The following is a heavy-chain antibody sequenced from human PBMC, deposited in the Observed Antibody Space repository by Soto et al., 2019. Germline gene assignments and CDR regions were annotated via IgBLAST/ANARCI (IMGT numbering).Heavy chain of an antibody. D-gene: IGHD2-2*01. Sequence: QVQLVQSGAEVKKPGASVKVSCKASGYTFTSYGISWVRQAPGQWLEWMGWISAYNGNTNDAQKLQGRVTMTTDTSTSTAYMELRSLRSDDTAVYYCASRDYCSRTSCLSPYYMDVWGKGTTVTVSS. CDR3: ASRDYCSRTSCLSPYYMDV. V-gene: IGHV1-18*01. CDR2: ISAYNGNT. CDR1: GYTFTSYG. J-gene: IGHJ6*03.